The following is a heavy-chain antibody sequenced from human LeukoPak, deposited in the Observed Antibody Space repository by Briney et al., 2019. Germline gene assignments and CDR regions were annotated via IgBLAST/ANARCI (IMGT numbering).Heavy chain of an antibody. CDR2: IYSGGST. CDR1: GFTVSSNY. J-gene: IGHJ4*02. V-gene: IGHV3-66*01. D-gene: IGHD6-6*01. CDR3: ARERSIAAFDY. Sequence: GGSLRLSCAASGFTVSSNYMSWVRQAPGKGLEWVSVIYSGGSTYYADSVKGRFTISRDNSKNTLYLQMNSLRAEDTAVYYCARERSIAAFDYWGQGTLVTVSS.